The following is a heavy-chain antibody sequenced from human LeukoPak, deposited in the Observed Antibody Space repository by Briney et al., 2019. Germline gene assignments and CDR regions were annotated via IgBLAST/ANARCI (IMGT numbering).Heavy chain of an antibody. Sequence: GGSLRLSCAASGFTFSSYTMNWVRQAPGKGLEWVSCITSSSTYIYYADSVKGRFTISRDNAENSLYLQLNSLRADDTAVYYRASGYDFDYWGQGTLVTVSS. V-gene: IGHV3-21*01. CDR3: ASGYDFDY. CDR2: ITSSSTYI. CDR1: GFTFSSYT. D-gene: IGHD5-12*01. J-gene: IGHJ4*02.